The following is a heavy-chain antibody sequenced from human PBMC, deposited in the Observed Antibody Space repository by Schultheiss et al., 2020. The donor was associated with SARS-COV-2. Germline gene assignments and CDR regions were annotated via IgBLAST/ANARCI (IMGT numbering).Heavy chain of an antibody. Sequence: GGSLRLSCAASGFTFSSYGMHWVRQAPGKGLEWVAVIWYDGSNKYYADSVKGRFTISRDNSKNTLYLQMNSLRAEDTAVYYCARGYVAGNWFDPWGQGTLVTVSS. V-gene: IGHV3-33*01. CDR3: ARGYVAGNWFDP. D-gene: IGHD3-16*01. CDR2: IWYDGSNK. CDR1: GFTFSSYG. J-gene: IGHJ5*02.